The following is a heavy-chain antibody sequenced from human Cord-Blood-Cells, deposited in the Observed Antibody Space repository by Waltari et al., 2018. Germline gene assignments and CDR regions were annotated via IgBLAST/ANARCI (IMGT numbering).Heavy chain of an antibody. Sequence: QAHLVQSGAEGKKPGPSEKVSCRAPGYTFPRYAMHRVPQAPGKRLEGMGWSNAGNGNTKSSQKFQGRVTITRDTSASTAYMELGSLRSEATAVYYCARDRKKGSWDYWGQGTLVTVSS. CDR1: GYTFPRYA. J-gene: IGHJ4*02. CDR2: SNAGNGNT. D-gene: IGHD6-13*01. V-gene: IGHV1-3*01. CDR3: ARDRKKGSWDY.